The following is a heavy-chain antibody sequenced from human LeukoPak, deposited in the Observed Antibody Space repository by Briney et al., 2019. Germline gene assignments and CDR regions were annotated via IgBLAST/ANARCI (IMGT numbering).Heavy chain of an antibody. D-gene: IGHD3-22*01. V-gene: IGHV3-30*04. CDR1: GFTFSSYA. J-gene: IGHJ4*02. CDR2: ISYDGSNK. CDR3: ARAGSAYYDSSGYYF. Sequence: GGSLRLSCAASGFTFSSYAMHWVRQAPGKGLEWVAVISYDGSNKYYADSVKGRFTISRDNAKNSLYLQMNSLRAEDTAVYYCARAGSAYYDSSGYYFWGQGTLVTVSS.